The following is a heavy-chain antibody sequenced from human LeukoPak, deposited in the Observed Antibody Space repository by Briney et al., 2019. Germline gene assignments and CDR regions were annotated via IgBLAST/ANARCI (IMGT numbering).Heavy chain of an antibody. D-gene: IGHD6-13*01. J-gene: IGHJ6*02. CDR1: GISLSNYA. V-gene: IGHV3-23*01. CDR2: ISERGGST. Sequence: GGSLRLSCVVSGISLSNYAMTWVRQAPGKGLEWVSYISERGGSTTYADSVKGRFTISRDTSLNTLYLLMISLRAEDTAVYYCAIRKQQVVPPRAYPYYYGMDVWGQGTTVTVSS. CDR3: AIRKQQVVPPRAYPYYYGMDV.